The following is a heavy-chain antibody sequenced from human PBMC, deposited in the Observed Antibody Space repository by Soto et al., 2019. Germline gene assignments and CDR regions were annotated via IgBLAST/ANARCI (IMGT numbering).Heavy chain of an antibody. CDR3: AKYTGNYRYFDY. CDR1: GFTFSSYA. Sequence: EVQLLESGGGVVQPGGSLRLSCAASGFTFSSYAMSWVRQAPGKGLEWVSAISGSGGSTYYADSVKGRFTISRDNSKNTLYLQMNSLRAEDTAVYYCAKYTGNYRYFDYWGQGTLVTVSS. CDR2: ISGSGGST. J-gene: IGHJ4*02. V-gene: IGHV3-23*01. D-gene: IGHD4-4*01.